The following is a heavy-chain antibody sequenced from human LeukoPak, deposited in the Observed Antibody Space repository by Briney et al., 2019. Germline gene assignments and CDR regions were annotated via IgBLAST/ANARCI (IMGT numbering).Heavy chain of an antibody. J-gene: IGHJ4*02. CDR1: GYTFTGYY. Sequence: ASVKVSCKASGYTFTGYYMHWVRQAPGQGLEWMGWINPNSGGTNYAQKFQGRVTMTRDTSISTAYMELSRLRSDDTAVYYCAREYYDSSGYPTRLYYFDYWGQGTLVTVSS. CDR3: AREYYDSSGYPTRLYYFDY. D-gene: IGHD3-22*01. V-gene: IGHV1-2*02. CDR2: INPNSGGT.